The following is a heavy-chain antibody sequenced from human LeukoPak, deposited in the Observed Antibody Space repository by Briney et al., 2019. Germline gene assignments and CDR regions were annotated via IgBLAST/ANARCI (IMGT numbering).Heavy chain of an antibody. J-gene: IGHJ4*02. V-gene: IGHV1-2*02. Sequence: ASVKVSCKASGYTFTGQYLHWGRQAPGQGLEWMGCINPNSGGTDYAQKFQGRVTMTRDTSISTAYMELSRLTSDDTAVYYCAGLSGYDPYYFDYWGQGTLVAVSS. CDR3: AGLSGYDPYYFDY. CDR1: GYTFTGQY. CDR2: INPNSGGT. D-gene: IGHD5-12*01.